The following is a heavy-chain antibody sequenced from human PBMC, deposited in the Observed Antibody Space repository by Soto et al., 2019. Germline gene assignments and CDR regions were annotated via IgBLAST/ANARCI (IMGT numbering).Heavy chain of an antibody. CDR1: GYTLTELS. CDR3: ATDQQQWLVPRFDP. Sequence: ASVKVSCTVSGYTLTELSMHWVRQAPGKGLEWMGGFDPEDGETIYAQKFQGRVTMTEDTSTDTAYMELSSLRSEDTAVYYCATDQQQWLVPRFDPWGQGTLVTVSS. CDR2: FDPEDGET. J-gene: IGHJ5*02. V-gene: IGHV1-24*01. D-gene: IGHD6-19*01.